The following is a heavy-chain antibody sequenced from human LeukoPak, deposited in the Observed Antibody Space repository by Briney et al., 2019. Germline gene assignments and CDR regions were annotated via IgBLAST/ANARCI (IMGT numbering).Heavy chain of an antibody. CDR1: GGSISSSSYY. V-gene: IGHV4-39*07. CDR3: ARVPPSSSWLNYFDY. D-gene: IGHD6-13*01. CDR2: FYHSGLT. Sequence: SETLSLTCTVSGGSISSSSYYWGWIRQPPGKGLEWIGEFYHSGLTNYNPSLKSRVTISVDRSQNQFSLQLSSVTAADTAIYYCARVPPSSSWLNYFDYWGQGTLVTVSS. J-gene: IGHJ4*02.